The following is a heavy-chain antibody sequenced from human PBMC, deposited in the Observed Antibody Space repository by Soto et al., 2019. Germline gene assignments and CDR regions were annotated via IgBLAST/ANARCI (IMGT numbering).Heavy chain of an antibody. CDR1: GFTFGSHV. V-gene: IGHV3-23*01. J-gene: IGHJ4*02. CDR2: VSSGGGGT. CDR3: AKRRTATNPYYFDY. Sequence: GGSLRLSCAASGFTFGSHVMSWVRQAPGKGLEWVSGVSSGGGGTYYADSVKGRFTISRDNSKNTVYLQMVSLRAEDTAVYYCAKRRTATNPYYFDYWGQGTLVTVSS. D-gene: IGHD4-4*01.